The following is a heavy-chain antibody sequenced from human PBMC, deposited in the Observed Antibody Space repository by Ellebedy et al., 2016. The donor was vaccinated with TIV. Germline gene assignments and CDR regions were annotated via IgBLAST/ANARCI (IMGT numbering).Heavy chain of an antibody. CDR2: IYPGDSDT. Sequence: GGSLRLSXKGSGYSFTSYWIGWVRQMPGKGLEWMGIIYPGDSDTRYSPSFQGQVTISADKSISTAYLQWSSLKASDTAMYYCASLYSSSSPYWGQGTLVTVSS. V-gene: IGHV5-51*01. CDR3: ASLYSSSSPY. J-gene: IGHJ4*02. D-gene: IGHD6-6*01. CDR1: GYSFTSYW.